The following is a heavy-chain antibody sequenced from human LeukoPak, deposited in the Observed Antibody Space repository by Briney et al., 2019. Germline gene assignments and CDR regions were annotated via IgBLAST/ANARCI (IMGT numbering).Heavy chain of an antibody. D-gene: IGHD2-2*01. J-gene: IGHJ4*02. CDR2: IYHSGST. V-gene: IGHV4-4*02. CDR3: ARDHAHCSSTSCYDGGY. CDR1: GGSISSSNL. Sequence: SETLSLTCAVSGGSISSSNLWSWVRQPPGKGLEWIGEIYHSGSTNYNPSLKSRVTISVDKSKNQFSLKLSSVTAADTAVYYCARDHAHCSSTSCYDGGYWGQGTLVTVSS.